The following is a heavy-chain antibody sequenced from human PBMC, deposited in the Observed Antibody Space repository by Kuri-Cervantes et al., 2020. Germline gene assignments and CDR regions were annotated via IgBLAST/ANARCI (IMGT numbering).Heavy chain of an antibody. Sequence: SETLSLTCAVYGGSFSGYYWNWIRQPPGKGLEWIGEINHSGSTNYNPSLKSRVTISVDTSKNQFSLKLSSVTAADTAVYYCASVFGESHFDYWGQGTLVTVSS. J-gene: IGHJ4*02. V-gene: IGHV4-34*01. CDR3: ASVFGESHFDY. D-gene: IGHD3-10*02. CDR1: GGSFSGYY. CDR2: INHSGST.